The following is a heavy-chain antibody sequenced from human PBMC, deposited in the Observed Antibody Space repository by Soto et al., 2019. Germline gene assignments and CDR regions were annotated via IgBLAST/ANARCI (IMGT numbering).Heavy chain of an antibody. D-gene: IGHD2-8*02. Sequence: SDTLSLTCTVSGDSISDNYWSWIRRPPGKTLEWIGYMYYTGSTNYNPSLKSRVTISVDTSKNQFSLKLTSVTAADTAVYYCARDKITGLFDYWGQGTLVTVSS. V-gene: IGHV4-59*12. CDR3: ARDKITGLFDY. CDR1: GDSISDNY. J-gene: IGHJ4*02. CDR2: MYYTGST.